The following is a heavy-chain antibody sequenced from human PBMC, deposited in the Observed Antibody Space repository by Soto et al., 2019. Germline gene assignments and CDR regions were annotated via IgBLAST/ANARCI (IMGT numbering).Heavy chain of an antibody. CDR2: ISGSGGST. Sequence: GGSLRLSCAASGFTFSSYAMSWVRQAPGKGLEWVPAISGSGGSTYYADSVKGRFTISRDNSKNTLYLQMNSLRAEDTAVYYCAKDPRPYSSGWYYFDYWGQGTLVTVSS. J-gene: IGHJ4*02. CDR1: GFTFSSYA. CDR3: AKDPRPYSSGWYYFDY. D-gene: IGHD6-19*01. V-gene: IGHV3-23*01.